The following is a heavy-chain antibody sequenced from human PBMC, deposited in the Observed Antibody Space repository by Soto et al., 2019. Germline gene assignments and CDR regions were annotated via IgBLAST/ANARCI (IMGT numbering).Heavy chain of an antibody. V-gene: IGHV1-18*01. CDR3: ARDWPASYDFWSGYNAFDI. D-gene: IGHD3-3*01. Sequence: QVQLVQSGAEVKKPGASVKVSCKASGYTFTSYGISWVRQAPGQGLEWMGWISAYNGNTNHAQKLQGRVTMTTDTSTSTAYMGLRSLRSDDTAVYYCARDWPASYDFWSGYNAFDIRGQGTMVTVSS. CDR1: GYTFTSYG. J-gene: IGHJ3*02. CDR2: ISAYNGNT.